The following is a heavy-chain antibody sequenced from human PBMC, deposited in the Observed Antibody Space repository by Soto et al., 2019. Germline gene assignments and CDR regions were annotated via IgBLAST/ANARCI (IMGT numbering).Heavy chain of an antibody. V-gene: IGHV4-4*02. CDR3: ARDKYCSGGSCFGY. CDR2: IYHSGST. J-gene: IGHJ4*02. Sequence: PLETLPLTCAFSGCSISSSNWWSWVRQPPGKGLEWIGEIYHSGSTNYNPSLKSRVTISVDKSKNQFSLKLSSVTAADTAVYYCARDKYCSGGSCFGYWGQGTLVTVSS. CDR1: GCSISSSNW. D-gene: IGHD2-15*01.